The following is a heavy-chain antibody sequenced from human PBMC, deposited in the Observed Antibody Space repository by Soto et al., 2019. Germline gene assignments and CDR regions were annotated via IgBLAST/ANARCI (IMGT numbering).Heavy chain of an antibody. V-gene: IGHV3-11*01. CDR3: ARDQILLWFGEFITTFGMDV. Sequence: AGSLRLSCAASGFTFSDYYMSWIRQAPGKGLEWVSYISSSGSTIYYADSVKGRFTISRDNAKNSLYLQMNSLRAEDTAVYYCARDQILLWFGEFITTFGMDVWGQGTTVTVSS. CDR1: GFTFSDYY. CDR2: ISSSGSTI. D-gene: IGHD3-10*01. J-gene: IGHJ6*02.